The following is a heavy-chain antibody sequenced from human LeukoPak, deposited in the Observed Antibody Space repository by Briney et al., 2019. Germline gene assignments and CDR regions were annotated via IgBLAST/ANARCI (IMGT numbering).Heavy chain of an antibody. CDR3: VREDTPATANY. J-gene: IGHJ4*02. V-gene: IGHV3-23*01. CDR1: GFNFANHA. Sequence: GGPLRLSCAASGFNFANHAMSWVRQTAGKGLEWVSAISGGGDITYYADSVKGGFTISRDNSKDTLFLQMHSLRPGDTAVYYCVREDTPATANYWGQGTLVTISS. D-gene: IGHD2-21*02. CDR2: ISGGGDIT.